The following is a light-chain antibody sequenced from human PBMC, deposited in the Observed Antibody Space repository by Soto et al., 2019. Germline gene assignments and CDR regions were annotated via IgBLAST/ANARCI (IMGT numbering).Light chain of an antibody. V-gene: IGKV1-39*01. CDR3: QQSYSTPWT. Sequence: DIPMTQSPSSLSASVGDRVTITCRASQSISYYLNWYQQKQGRAPRLLIYSTSTLQSGVPSKFSGSASGTDFTLTISSLQPEDFATYYCQQSYSTPWTFGQGTKGEIK. CDR1: QSISYY. J-gene: IGKJ1*01. CDR2: STS.